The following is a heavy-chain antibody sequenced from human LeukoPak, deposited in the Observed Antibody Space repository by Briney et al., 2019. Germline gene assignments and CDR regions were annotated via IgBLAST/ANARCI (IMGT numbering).Heavy chain of an antibody. V-gene: IGHV1-2*02. CDR2: INPNSGGT. CDR1: GYTFTRYY. J-gene: IGHJ5*02. CDR3: ARDRTSSYWGQGIYCTNGVCYYTNWFDP. Sequence: ASVKVSCKASGYTFTRYYMHWVRQAPGQGLEWMGWINPNSGGTNYAQKFQGRVTMTRDTSISTAYMELSRLRSDDTAVYYCARDRTSSYWGQGIYCTNGVCYYTNWFDPWGQGTLVTVSS. D-gene: IGHD2-8*01.